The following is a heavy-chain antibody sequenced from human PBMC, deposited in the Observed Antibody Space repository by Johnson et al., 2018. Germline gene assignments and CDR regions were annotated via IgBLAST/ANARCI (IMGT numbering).Heavy chain of an antibody. CDR1: GFTFDDYT. D-gene: IGHD6-13*01. CDR2: ISWDGGST. J-gene: IGHJ4*02. Sequence: VQLVESGGVVVQPGGSLRLSCAASGFTFDDYTMHWVRQATGKGMEWVSLISWDGGSTYYADSVKGRFTISRDNSKNSLSLQMNSLRTEDTALYYCAKSGSCSFNGGQGTLVNVSS. CDR3: AKSGSCSFN. V-gene: IGHV3-43*01.